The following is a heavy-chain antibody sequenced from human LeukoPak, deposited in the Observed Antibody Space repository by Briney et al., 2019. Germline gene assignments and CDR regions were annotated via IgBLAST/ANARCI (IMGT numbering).Heavy chain of an antibody. CDR1: GGSISSSSYY. Sequence: SETLCLTCTVSGGSISSSSYYWGWIRQPPGKGLEWIGSIYYSGSTYYNPSLKSRVTISVDTSKNQFSLKLSSVTAADTAVYYCARGIRSAWFAYFDYWGQGTLVTVSS. D-gene: IGHD3-10*01. J-gene: IGHJ4*02. CDR2: IYYSGST. CDR3: ARGIRSAWFAYFDY. V-gene: IGHV4-39*07.